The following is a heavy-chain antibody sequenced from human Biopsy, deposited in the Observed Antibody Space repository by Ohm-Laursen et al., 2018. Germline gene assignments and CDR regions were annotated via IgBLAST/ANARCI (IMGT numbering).Heavy chain of an antibody. Sequence: GTLSLTCAVSGGSIGGGEYYWSWIRQPPGKGLEWIGYMYYSGSTKYSPSLKNRVTVSFDTSRNQFSLKLTSMTPADTAVYYCVRGRSPATYWGQGALVTVSS. CDR3: VRGRSPATY. V-gene: IGHV4-61*08. J-gene: IGHJ4*02. CDR1: GGSIGGGEYY. CDR2: MYYSGST. D-gene: IGHD3-16*01.